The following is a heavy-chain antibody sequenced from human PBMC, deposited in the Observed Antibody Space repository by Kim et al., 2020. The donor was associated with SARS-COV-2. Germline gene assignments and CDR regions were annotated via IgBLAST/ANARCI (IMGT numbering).Heavy chain of an antibody. CDR3: ARDPDDYGDYVYAFDI. J-gene: IGHJ3*02. D-gene: IGHD4-17*01. CDR1: GFTFSSYA. V-gene: IGHV3-30*04. CDR2: ISYDGSNK. Sequence: GGSLRLSCAASGFTFSSYAMPWVRQAPGKGLEWVAVISYDGSNKYYADSVKGRFTITRDNSKNTLYLQMNSRRAEDTAVYYCARDPDDYGDYVYAFDIWGLGTMVSASA.